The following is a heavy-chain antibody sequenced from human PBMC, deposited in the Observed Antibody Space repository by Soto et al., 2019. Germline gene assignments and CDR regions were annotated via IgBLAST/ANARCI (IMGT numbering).Heavy chain of an antibody. CDR2: IATYNSNK. V-gene: IGHV1-18*01. CDR3: ARVLRGVVDWFDP. Sequence: HLVQSGPEVKQPGASVTVSCKTSGDTFTNFGLSWVRQAPGQGLEWMGWIATYNSNKNYAQKSQGRPTLTTDTPTSTAYMELNSLGYDDTAVYYCARVLRGVVDWFDPWGQGTLVTVSS. J-gene: IGHJ5*02. CDR1: GDTFTNFG. D-gene: IGHD3-10*01.